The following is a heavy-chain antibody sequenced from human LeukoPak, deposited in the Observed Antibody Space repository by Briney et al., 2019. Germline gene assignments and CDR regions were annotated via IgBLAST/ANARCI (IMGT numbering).Heavy chain of an antibody. J-gene: IGHJ4*02. D-gene: IGHD6-13*01. CDR1: GGSISSSSYY. Sequence: SETLSLTCTVSGGSISSSSYYWGWIRQPPGKGLEWIGSIYYSGSTYYNPSLKSRVTISVDTSKIQFSLKLSSVTAADTAVYYCARYSSSRDAFDYWGQGTLVTVSS. V-gene: IGHV4-39*07. CDR3: ARYSSSRDAFDY. CDR2: IYYSGST.